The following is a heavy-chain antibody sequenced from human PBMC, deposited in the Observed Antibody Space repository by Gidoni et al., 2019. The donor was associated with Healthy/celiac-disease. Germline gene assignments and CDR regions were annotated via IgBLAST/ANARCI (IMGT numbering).Heavy chain of an antibody. CDR1: GFPFSSYA. V-gene: IGHV3-23*01. CDR2: ISGSGGST. CDR3: AKDLEGISYTAFDY. D-gene: IGHD1-20*01. Sequence: EVQLLESGGGLVQPGGSLRLSCAAPGFPFSSYAMSWVRQAPGKGLEWVSAISGSGGSTYYADSVKGRFTISRDNSKNTLYLQMNSLRAEDTAVYYCAKDLEGISYTAFDYWGQGTLVTVSS. J-gene: IGHJ4*02.